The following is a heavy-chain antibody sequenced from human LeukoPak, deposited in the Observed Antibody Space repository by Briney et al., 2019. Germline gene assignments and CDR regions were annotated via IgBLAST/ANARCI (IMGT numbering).Heavy chain of an antibody. Sequence: GGSLRLSCAASGFSFSSYAMSWVRQAPGKGLEWVSTIISSADSTYYADSVKGRVIISRDNSKSALYLQMNSLRAEDMAIYYCARDSLPMAVTGPFDHWGQGALVTVSS. D-gene: IGHD6-19*01. CDR1: GFSFSSYA. CDR2: IISSADST. V-gene: IGHV3-23*01. J-gene: IGHJ4*02. CDR3: ARDSLPMAVTGPFDH.